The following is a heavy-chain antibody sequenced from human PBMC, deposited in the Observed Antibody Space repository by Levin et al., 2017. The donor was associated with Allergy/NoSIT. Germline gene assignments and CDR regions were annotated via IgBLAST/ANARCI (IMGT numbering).Heavy chain of an antibody. J-gene: IGHJ4*02. CDR1: GYSFTSYW. CDR3: ARRTVEMATISQFDY. V-gene: IGHV5-51*01. CDR2: IYPGDSDT. Sequence: HGESLKISCKGSGYSFTSYWIGWVRQMPGKGLEWMGIIYPGDSDTRYSPSFQGQVTISADKSISTAYLQWSSLKASDTAMYYCARRTVEMATISQFDYWGQGTLVTVSS. D-gene: IGHD5-24*01.